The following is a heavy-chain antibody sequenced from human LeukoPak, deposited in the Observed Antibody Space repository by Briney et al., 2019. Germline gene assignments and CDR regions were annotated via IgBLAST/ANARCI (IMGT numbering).Heavy chain of an antibody. J-gene: IGHJ5*02. CDR3: ASTMIVVANGVDP. Sequence: SSQTLSLTCTVSGGSISSGDYYWSWIRQPPGKGLEWIGYIYYGGSTYYNPSLKSRVTISVDTSKNQFSLKLSSVTAADTAVYYCASTMIVVANGVDPWGQGTLVTVSS. V-gene: IGHV4-30-4*01. CDR2: IYYGGST. CDR1: GGSISSGDYY. D-gene: IGHD3-22*01.